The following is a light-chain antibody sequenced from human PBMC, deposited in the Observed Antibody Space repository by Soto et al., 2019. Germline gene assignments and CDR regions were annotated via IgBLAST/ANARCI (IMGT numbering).Light chain of an antibody. CDR1: SSDVGGSNY. J-gene: IGLJ1*01. CDR2: DVT. V-gene: IGLV2-11*01. CDR3: CSYAGSYTFGV. Sequence: QSALTQPRSVSGSPGQSVTLSCTGTSSDVGGSNYVSWYQQHPGKAPKLMIYDVTKRPSGVPDRFSGSNSGNTASLTISGLQAEDEADYYCCSYAGSYTFGVFGTGTKVTVL.